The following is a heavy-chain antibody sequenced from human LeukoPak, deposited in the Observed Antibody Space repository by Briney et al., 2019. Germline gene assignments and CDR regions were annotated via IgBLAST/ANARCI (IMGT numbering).Heavy chain of an antibody. Sequence: GGSLRLSCAASGFTFSSYWMSWVRQAPGKGLEWVANIKQDGSEKYYVDSVKGRFTISRDNAKNSLYLQMNSLRAEDTAVYYCARVRGDIVATTPSNYFDYWGQGTLVTVSS. CDR1: GFTFSSYW. J-gene: IGHJ4*02. CDR3: ARVRGDIVATTPSNYFDY. D-gene: IGHD5-12*01. V-gene: IGHV3-7*01. CDR2: IKQDGSEK.